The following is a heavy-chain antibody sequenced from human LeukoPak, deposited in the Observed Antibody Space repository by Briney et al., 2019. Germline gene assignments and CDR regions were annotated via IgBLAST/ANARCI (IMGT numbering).Heavy chain of an antibody. J-gene: IGHJ4*02. Sequence: PSETLSLTCTVSGGSISSSSYYWGWIRQPPGKGLEWIGSIYYSGSTYYNPSLKSRVTISVDTSKNQFSLKLSSVTAADTAVYYCASLGASEAMVDYWGQGTLVTVSS. CDR3: ASLGASEAMVDY. D-gene: IGHD5-18*01. CDR1: GGSISSSSYY. V-gene: IGHV4-39*07. CDR2: IYYSGST.